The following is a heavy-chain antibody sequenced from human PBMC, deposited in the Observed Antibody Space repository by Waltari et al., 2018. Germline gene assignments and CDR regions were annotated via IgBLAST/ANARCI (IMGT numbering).Heavy chain of an antibody. V-gene: IGHV1-46*01. CDR2: INPSGGST. Sequence: QVQLVQSGAAVKKPGASVKVSCKASGYTFTSYYLHWVLQAPAQGLEWMGIINPSGGSTSYAQKFQGRVTMTRDTSTSTVYMELSSLRSEDTAVYYCARRAYYYDSSGYSYYFDYWGQGTLVTVSS. J-gene: IGHJ4*02. CDR1: GYTFTSYY. CDR3: ARRAYYYDSSGYSYYFDY. D-gene: IGHD3-22*01.